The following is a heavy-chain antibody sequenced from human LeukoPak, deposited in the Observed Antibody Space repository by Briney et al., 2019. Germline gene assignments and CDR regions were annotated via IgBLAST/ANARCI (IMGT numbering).Heavy chain of an antibody. V-gene: IGHV7-4-1*02. Sequence: GASVKVSCKASGYTFTSYAMNWVRQAPGQGLEWMGWINTNTGNPTYAQGFTGRFVFSLDTSDSTAYLQISSLKAEDTAVYYCAREDGDSNYDGGDYWGQGTLVTVSS. J-gene: IGHJ4*02. D-gene: IGHD4-11*01. CDR2: INTNTGNP. CDR1: GYTFTSYA. CDR3: AREDGDSNYDGGDY.